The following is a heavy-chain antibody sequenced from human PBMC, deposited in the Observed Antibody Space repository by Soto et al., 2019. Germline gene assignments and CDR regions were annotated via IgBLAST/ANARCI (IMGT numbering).Heavy chain of an antibody. CDR2: ISGSGGST. CDR1: GFTFSSYA. D-gene: IGHD3-10*01. CDR3: AKVQSYGSGSYYPLDPNFDY. Sequence: GGSLRLSCAASGFTFSSYAMSWVRQAPGKGLEWVSAISGSGGSTYYADSVKGRFTISRDNSKNTLYLQMNSLRAEDTAVYYCAKVQSYGSGSYYPLDPNFDYWGQGTLVTVSS. V-gene: IGHV3-23*01. J-gene: IGHJ4*02.